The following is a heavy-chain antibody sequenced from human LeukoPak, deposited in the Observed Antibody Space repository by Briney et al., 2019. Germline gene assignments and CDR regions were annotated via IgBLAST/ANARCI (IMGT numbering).Heavy chain of an antibody. CDR1: GFTVSTNY. D-gene: IGHD3-22*01. Sequence: GGSLRLSCAASGFTVSTNYMSWVRQAPGKGLEGVSGISWNSGSIGYADSVKGRFTISRDNAKNSLYLQMNSLRAEDMALYYCAKDIRITTSGAFDIWGQGTMVTVSS. V-gene: IGHV3-9*03. CDR2: ISWNSGSI. J-gene: IGHJ3*02. CDR3: AKDIRITTSGAFDI.